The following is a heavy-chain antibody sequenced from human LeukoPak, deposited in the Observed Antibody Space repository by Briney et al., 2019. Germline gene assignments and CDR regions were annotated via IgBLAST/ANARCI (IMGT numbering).Heavy chain of an antibody. Sequence: PGGSLRLSCAASGFTFSTYSMNWVRQAPGKGLEWVSCIGGSGRSIYYADSVKGRFTISRDNAKNSLYLQMNSLRAEDTAVYYCARGMTTEAFDYWGQGTLVTVSS. V-gene: IGHV3-21*01. J-gene: IGHJ4*02. CDR1: GFTFSTYS. CDR2: IGGSGRSI. CDR3: ARGMTTEAFDY. D-gene: IGHD4-11*01.